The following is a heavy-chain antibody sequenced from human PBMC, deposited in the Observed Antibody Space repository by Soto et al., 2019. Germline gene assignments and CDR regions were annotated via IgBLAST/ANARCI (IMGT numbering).Heavy chain of an antibody. Sequence: SETLSLTCTVSGGSVSSGDCFWSWLRQSPGKRLEWIAYIYYSGSTNYNPSLKSRATISVDTSKSQVSLTLTSMTAADAALYYCARSPNYYYYGFDVWGQGTAVTVSS. CDR2: IYYSGST. V-gene: IGHV4-61*08. CDR3: ARSPNYYYYGFDV. D-gene: IGHD3-10*01. J-gene: IGHJ6*02. CDR1: GGSVSSGDCF.